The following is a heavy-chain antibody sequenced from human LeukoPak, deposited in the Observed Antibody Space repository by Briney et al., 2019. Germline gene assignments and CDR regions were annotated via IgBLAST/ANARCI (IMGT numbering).Heavy chain of an antibody. CDR3: ARRGYYYGSGSYYNCIRNLLFDY. J-gene: IGHJ4*02. V-gene: IGHV4-34*01. Sequence: PSETLSLTCAVYGGSFSGYYWSWIRHPPGKGLEWIGEINHSGSTNYNPSLKSRVTISVDPSKNQFSLKLSSLTAADTAVYYCARRGYYYGSGSYYNCIRNLLFDYWGQGTLVTVSS. D-gene: IGHD3-10*01. CDR1: GGSFSGYY. CDR2: INHSGST.